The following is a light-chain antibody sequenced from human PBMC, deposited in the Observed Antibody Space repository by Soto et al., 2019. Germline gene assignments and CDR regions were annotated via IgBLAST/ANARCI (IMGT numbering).Light chain of an antibody. Sequence: QSALTQPASVSGSPGQSITISCTGTSGDVGGYNFVSWYQHHPGKVPKPMIFQVTKRPSGVSDRFYGSKSGNTASLTISGLQAEDEGDYFCSSYTTSSTYVLGTGTKVTVL. J-gene: IGLJ1*01. CDR3: SSYTTSSTYV. CDR1: SGDVGGYNF. CDR2: QVT. V-gene: IGLV2-14*01.